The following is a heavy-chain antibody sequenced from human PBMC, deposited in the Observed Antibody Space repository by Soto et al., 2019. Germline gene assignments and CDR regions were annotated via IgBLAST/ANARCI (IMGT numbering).Heavy chain of an antibody. CDR1: GYTFTNYW. CDR2: IYPGDSDT. Sequence: PGESVKISCKGSGYTFTNYWIGCVRQMPGKGPEWMGIIYPGDSDTKYNPSFQGQVTISADKSITTTYLQWSSLKASDTAIYYCAASIFYYGMDVWGQGTTVPVSS. CDR3: AASIFYYGMDV. J-gene: IGHJ6*02. V-gene: IGHV5-51*01.